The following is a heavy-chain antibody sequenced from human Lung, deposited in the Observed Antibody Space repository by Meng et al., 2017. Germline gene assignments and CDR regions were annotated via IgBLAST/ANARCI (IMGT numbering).Heavy chain of an antibody. CDR3: ARDEDISAAGKLFGDY. J-gene: IGHJ4*02. D-gene: IGHD6-13*01. CDR2: INPKGGET. Sequence: LVQSGVEGKKPGGPVKVPLEAFGSHSPDNRLHWVGRAPGQGLEWMGQINPKGGETTHAQEVQGRVTMTGDTSISTAYMELSGLRSDDTAMYYCARDEDISAAGKLFGDYWGQGTLVTVSS. V-gene: IGHV1-2*06. CDR1: GSHSPDNR.